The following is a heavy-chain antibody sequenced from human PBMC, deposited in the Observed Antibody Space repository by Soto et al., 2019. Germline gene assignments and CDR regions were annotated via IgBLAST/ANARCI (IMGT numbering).Heavy chain of an antibody. CDR2: SYYSGST. CDR3: ARDYCDSSCSPVAFDG. Sequence: SEIVSLTCTVSGGAISIGGYYLSWSRQHPGKGLEWIGYSYYSGSTYYNPSLKSRVTISVDTSKNQFSLKLSSVTAADTAVYYCARDYCDSSCSPVAFDGWGQGRMVT. J-gene: IGHJ3*01. D-gene: IGHD6-19*01. CDR1: GGAISIGGYY. V-gene: IGHV4-31*03.